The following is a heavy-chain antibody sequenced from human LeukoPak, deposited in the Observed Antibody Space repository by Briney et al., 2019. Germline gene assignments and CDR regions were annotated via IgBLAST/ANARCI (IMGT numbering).Heavy chain of an antibody. V-gene: IGHV1-69*04. D-gene: IGHD5-18*01. CDR2: IIPILGIA. J-gene: IGHJ4*02. CDR3: ARVDTAMVIDY. Sequence: SVKVSCKASGGTFSSYAISWVRQAPGQGREWMGRIIPILGIANYAQKFQGRVMITADKSTSTAYMELSSLRSEDTAVYYCARVDTAMVIDYWGQGTLVTVSS. CDR1: GGTFSSYA.